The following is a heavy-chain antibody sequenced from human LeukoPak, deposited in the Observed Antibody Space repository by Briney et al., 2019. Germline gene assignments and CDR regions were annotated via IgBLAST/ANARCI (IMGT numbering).Heavy chain of an antibody. CDR3: ARAGAVVTDHYFDY. J-gene: IGHJ4*02. CDR1: GYTFTSYG. V-gene: IGHV1-18*01. Sequence: ASVKVSCKASGYTFTSYGISWVRQAPGQGLEWMGWSSAYNGSTSYAQKFQGRVTMTRDTSTSTVYMELSSLRSEDTAVYYCARAGAVVTDHYFDYWGQGTLVTVSS. CDR2: SSAYNGST. D-gene: IGHD2-21*02.